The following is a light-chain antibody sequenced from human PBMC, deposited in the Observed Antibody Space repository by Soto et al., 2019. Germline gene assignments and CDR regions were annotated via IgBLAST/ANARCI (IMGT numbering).Light chain of an antibody. CDR3: QQYNTAPRT. CDR1: ENINNY. V-gene: IGKV1-27*01. J-gene: IGKJ1*01. Sequence: DIHVTQSPSSLPASLRDRVTITCRASENINNYLTWYQQKPGKAPKLLIYGASTLKTGVPSRFSGSGSGTDFTLTIGSLQPDDFATYYCQQYNTAPRTFGQGTKVELK. CDR2: GAS.